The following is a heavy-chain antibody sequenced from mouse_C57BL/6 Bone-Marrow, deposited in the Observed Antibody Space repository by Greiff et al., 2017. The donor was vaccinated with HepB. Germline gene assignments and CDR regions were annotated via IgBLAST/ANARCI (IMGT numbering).Heavy chain of an antibody. J-gene: IGHJ2*01. Sequence: VQLVESGPELVKPGASVKISCKASGYAFSSSWMNWVKQRPGKGLEWIGRIYPGDGDTNYNGKFKGKATLTADKSSSTAYMQLSSLTSEDSAVYFCARKIDYYGSSYYFDYWGQGTTLTVSS. CDR3: ARKIDYYGSSYYFDY. D-gene: IGHD1-1*01. V-gene: IGHV1-82*01. CDR2: IYPGDGDT. CDR1: GYAFSSSW.